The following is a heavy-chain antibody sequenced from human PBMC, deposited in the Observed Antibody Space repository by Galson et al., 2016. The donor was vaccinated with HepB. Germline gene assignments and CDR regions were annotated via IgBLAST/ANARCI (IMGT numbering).Heavy chain of an antibody. D-gene: IGHD3-16*01. V-gene: IGHV2-5*02. CDR1: GFSLTTGGMG. J-gene: IGHJ4*02. CDR2: LYWVDDK. Sequence: PALVKPTQTLTVTCTFSGFSLTTGGMGVGRVRQPHGKALEWLAVLYWVDDKKYNSSLESRLTITKDTSKNQVVPIMTDMDPADTGTYYCIQRRGHAVDYWGQGILFTVSS. CDR3: IQRRGHAVDY.